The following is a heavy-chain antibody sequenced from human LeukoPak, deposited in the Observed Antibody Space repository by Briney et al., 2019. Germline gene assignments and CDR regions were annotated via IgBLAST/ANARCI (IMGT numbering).Heavy chain of an antibody. CDR3: ASLDRLYDILPGCCFDY. V-gene: IGHV3-48*01. D-gene: IGHD3-9*01. CDR1: GFTFNTYS. J-gene: IGHJ4*02. Sequence: PGGSLRLSCAASGFTFNTYSMNWVRQAPGKGLEWISYISESSDTIYYADSVKGRFTISRDNAKNSLYLQMNSLRAEDTAVYYCASLDRLYDILPGCCFDYWGQGTLVTVSS. CDR2: ISESSDTI.